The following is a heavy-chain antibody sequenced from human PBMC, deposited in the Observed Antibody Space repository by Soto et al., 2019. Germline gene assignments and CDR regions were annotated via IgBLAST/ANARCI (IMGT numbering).Heavy chain of an antibody. J-gene: IGHJ5*02. CDR3: ATDRXRKSDIVVVPAAIRLDP. V-gene: IGHV1-24*01. Sequence: ASVKVSCKFSGYTLTELSMHWVRQAPGKGLEWMGGFDPEDGETIYAQKFQGRVTMTEDTSTDTAYMELSSLRSEDTAVYYCATDRXRKSDIVVVPAAIRLDPWGQGTLVTVSS. D-gene: IGHD2-2*01. CDR2: FDPEDGET. CDR1: GYTLTELS.